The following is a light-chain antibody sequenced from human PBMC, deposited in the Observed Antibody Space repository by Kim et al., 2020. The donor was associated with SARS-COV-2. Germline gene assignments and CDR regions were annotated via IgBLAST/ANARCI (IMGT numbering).Light chain of an antibody. CDR2: TAS. CDR3: QQSYSHTRT. J-gene: IGKJ2*01. Sequence: DIQMTQSPSSLSASVGDRVIITCRASQTISTYLNWYQQKPGKAPILLIYTASTLQSGVPSRFSGSGSGTSFTLTISSLQPEDFATYYCQQSYSHTRTFGQGTKLEI. CDR1: QTISTY. V-gene: IGKV1-39*01.